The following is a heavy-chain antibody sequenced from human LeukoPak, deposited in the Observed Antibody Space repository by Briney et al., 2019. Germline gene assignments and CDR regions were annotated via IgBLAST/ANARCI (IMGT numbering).Heavy chain of an antibody. CDR2: IYPGDSDI. V-gene: IGHV5-51*01. CDR3: ARRAPYDFSFWFDP. CDR1: GYSFTSYW. Sequence: GESLKISCKGSGYSFTSYWIGWVRQMPGKGLERMGIIYPGDSDIRYSPSFQGQVTISADKSISTAYLQWSSLKASDTAMYYCARRAPYDFSFWFDPWGQGTLVTVSS. J-gene: IGHJ5*02. D-gene: IGHD3-22*01.